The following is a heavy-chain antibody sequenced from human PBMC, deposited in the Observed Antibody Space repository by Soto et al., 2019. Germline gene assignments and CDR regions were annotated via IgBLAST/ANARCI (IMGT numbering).Heavy chain of an antibody. Sequence: ASVNVSCKASGYTFTSYGISWVRQPPGQGLEGMGWISAYNGNTNYAQKLQGRVTMTTDTSTSTAYMELRSLRSDDTAVYYCASVLAVAGTGIDYWGQGTLVTVSS. CDR2: ISAYNGNT. CDR1: GYTFTSYG. J-gene: IGHJ4*02. D-gene: IGHD6-19*01. V-gene: IGHV1-18*01. CDR3: ASVLAVAGTGIDY.